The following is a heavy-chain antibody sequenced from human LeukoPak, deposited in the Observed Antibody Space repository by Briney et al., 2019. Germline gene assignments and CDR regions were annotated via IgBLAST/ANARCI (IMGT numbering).Heavy chain of an antibody. J-gene: IGHJ4*02. Sequence: ASVKVSCKTSGYSFTVNSLYWARQAPGQGLEWMGWINPNTGATNYALKFQGRVTMTRDTSSSTAYLELPRLTSDDTAVYYCARGGVPGQQLDYWGPGTLVSVSS. V-gene: IGHV1-2*02. CDR1: GYSFTVNS. CDR2: INPNTGAT. D-gene: IGHD6-13*01. CDR3: ARGGVPGQQLDY.